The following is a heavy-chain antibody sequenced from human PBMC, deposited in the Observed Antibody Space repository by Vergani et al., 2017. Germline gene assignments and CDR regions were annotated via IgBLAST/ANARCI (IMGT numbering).Heavy chain of an antibody. CDR2: NHYVWST. Sequence: QLQLQESGPGLVKPSGTLSLTCTVSGGSISSHGYYWGWIRQSPGKGLEWIGKNHYVWSTYYNPSFKSRVTTSLDTSKNQFSLRLTSVTAADTAVYYCARHIYSGSYVDSWGPGTLVTVSS. D-gene: IGHD1-26*01. V-gene: IGHV4-39*01. CDR3: ARHIYSGSYVDS. J-gene: IGHJ5*01. CDR1: GGSISSHGYY.